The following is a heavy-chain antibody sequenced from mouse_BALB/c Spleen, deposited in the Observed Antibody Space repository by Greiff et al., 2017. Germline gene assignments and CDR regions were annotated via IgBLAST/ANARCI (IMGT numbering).Heavy chain of an antibody. J-gene: IGHJ2*01. CDR3: ARLLTTATDY. CDR2: IYPGNVNT. CDR1: GYTFTSYY. Sequence: QVQLQQSGPELVKPGASVRISCKASGYTFTSYYIHWVKQRPGQGLEWIGWIYPGNVNTKYNEKFKGKATLTADKSSSTAYMQLSSLTSEDSAVYFCARLLTTATDYWGQGTTLTVSS. D-gene: IGHD1-2*01. V-gene: IGHV1S56*01.